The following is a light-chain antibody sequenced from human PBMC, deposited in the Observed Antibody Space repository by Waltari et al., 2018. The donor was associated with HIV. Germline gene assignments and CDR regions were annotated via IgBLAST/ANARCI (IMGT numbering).Light chain of an antibody. V-gene: IGLV2-23*02. CDR2: EVT. Sequence: QSALAQPASVSDSPGQSITISCTGTSSDVGNYNLASWYQQHPGKVPKLIIYEVTKRPSGVSNRFSGSKSGNTASLTISGLQAEDEADYYCCSYAASRSVVFGGGTKLTVL. J-gene: IGLJ2*01. CDR1: SSDVGNYNL. CDR3: CSYAASRSVV.